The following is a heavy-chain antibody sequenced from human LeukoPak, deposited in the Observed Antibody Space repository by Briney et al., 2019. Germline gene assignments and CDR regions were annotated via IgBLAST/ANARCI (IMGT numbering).Heavy chain of an antibody. CDR3: VRDLHWGGFDV. J-gene: IGHJ3*01. CDR2: ISPSGDIT. V-gene: IGHV3-23*01. D-gene: IGHD7-27*01. Sequence: GGSLRLSCAPSGFTFSTYGMNWVRHAPGKGLEWVSGISPSGDITYYADSAMGGFSISRDNPKSTVCLQMSSLRAEDTALYYCVRDLHWGGFDVWGQGTMVTVSS. CDR1: GFTFSTYG.